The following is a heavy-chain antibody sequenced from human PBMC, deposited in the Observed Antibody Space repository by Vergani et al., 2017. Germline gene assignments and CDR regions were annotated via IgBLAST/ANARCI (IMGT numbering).Heavy chain of an antibody. D-gene: IGHD2-21*01. V-gene: IGHV3-15*07. CDR3: TTDPRYCGDGSCDWLRDDHYDGMDV. CDR1: GFSFRNAW. Sequence: EVQLVESGGGIVKPGGSLRLSCVASGFSFRNAWMNWVRRTPGKGLEWVGRIKSTFDRGTTDYAAAVKGRFTISRDDSKNTLFLQMNGLKTEDIGVYYCTTDPRYCGDGSCDWLRDDHYDGMDVWGQGTTVTVSS. CDR2: IKSTFDRGTT. J-gene: IGHJ6*02.